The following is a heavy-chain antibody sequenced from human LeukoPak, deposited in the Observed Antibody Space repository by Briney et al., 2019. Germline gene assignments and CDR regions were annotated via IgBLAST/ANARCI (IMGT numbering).Heavy chain of an antibody. Sequence: GGSLRLSCATSGFTFGDYGMSWFRQAPGKGLEWVGFIRSEAHDTTPQYGASVQGRFTISKDDSRRIAFLQMSSLKTEDTAVYYCSRAAGYDFILEYWGQGTLVTVSS. V-gene: IGHV3-49*03. D-gene: IGHD5-12*01. CDR2: IRSEAHDTTP. CDR3: SRAAGYDFILEY. CDR1: GFTFGDYG. J-gene: IGHJ4*02.